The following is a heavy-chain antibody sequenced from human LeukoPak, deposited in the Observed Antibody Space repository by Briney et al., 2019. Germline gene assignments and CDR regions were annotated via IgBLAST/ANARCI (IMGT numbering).Heavy chain of an antibody. CDR3: ARLRWAAGDGYYFDY. CDR1: GYGFTTCW. J-gene: IGHJ4*02. CDR2: INPGNSDT. Sequence: GASLKISCKGSGYGFTTCWIGWVRQMPGKGLEWMGVINPGNSDTRYSPSFQGQVTISADKSITTAYLQWSSLKASDTAMYYCARLRWAAGDGYYFDYWGQGTPVTVCS. V-gene: IGHV5-51*01. D-gene: IGHD6-13*01.